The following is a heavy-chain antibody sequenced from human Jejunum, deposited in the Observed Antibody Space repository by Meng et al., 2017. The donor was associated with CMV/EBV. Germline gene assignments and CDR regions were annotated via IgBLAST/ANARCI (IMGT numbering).Heavy chain of an antibody. CDR3: ARGGAAAGSES. CDR2: IYSGGSS. J-gene: IGHJ4*02. D-gene: IGHD6-13*01. CDR1: GFTVSTRY. Sequence: VGSGGGLSRLGGSLRLASAGSGFTVSTRYMSGVRQAPGKGLEWVSVIYSGGSSYYADSVKGRFTISRDNFKNTLSLQMNSLRADDTAVYYCARGGAAAGSESWGQGTLVTVSS. V-gene: IGHV3-53*01.